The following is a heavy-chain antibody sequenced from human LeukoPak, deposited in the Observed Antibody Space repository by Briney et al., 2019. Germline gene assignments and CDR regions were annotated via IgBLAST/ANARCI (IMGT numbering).Heavy chain of an antibody. V-gene: IGHV3-21*04. J-gene: IGHJ6*03. CDR1: GFTFSSYS. D-gene: IGHD2-15*01. CDR2: ISSSSSYI. Sequence: GGSLRLSCTASGFTFSSYSMNWVRQAPGKGLEWVSSISSSSSYIYYADSVKGRFTISRDNAKNSLYLQMNSLRAEDTAVYYCARVLRYCSGGNCYSGGLGYMDVWGKGTTVTISS. CDR3: ARVLRYCSGGNCYSGGLGYMDV.